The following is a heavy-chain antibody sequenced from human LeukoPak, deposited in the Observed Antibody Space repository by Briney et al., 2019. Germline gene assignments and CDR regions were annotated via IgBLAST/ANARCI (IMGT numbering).Heavy chain of an antibody. Sequence: ASVKVSCKASGYTFTSYYINWVRQATGQGLEWMGWINPNSGNTDYAQKFQGRVTITRDTSISTAYMELSRLRSDDTAVYYCARITMAEDDTIGYWGQGTLVTVSS. V-gene: IGHV1-2*02. J-gene: IGHJ4*02. CDR2: INPNSGNT. CDR3: ARITMAEDDTIGY. CDR1: GYTFTSYY. D-gene: IGHD3-10*01.